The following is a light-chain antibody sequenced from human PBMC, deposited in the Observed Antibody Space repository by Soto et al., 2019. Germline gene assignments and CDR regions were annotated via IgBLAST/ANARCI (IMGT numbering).Light chain of an antibody. V-gene: IGKV3-20*01. J-gene: IGKJ2*01. CDR3: QQYGTSAMFT. Sequence: EIVLTQSPGTLYLSPGDRATLSCRASQSVSSSYLAWYQQKPGQAPSLLIYGASNRATGIPAGFSGGGSGTDFTLTISRREPEDFAVYYCQQYGTSAMFTFGQGTKLEIK. CDR2: GAS. CDR1: QSVSSSY.